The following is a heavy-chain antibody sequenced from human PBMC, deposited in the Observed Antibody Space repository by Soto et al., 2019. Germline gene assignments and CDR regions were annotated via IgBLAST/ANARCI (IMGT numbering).Heavy chain of an antibody. V-gene: IGHV3-9*01. CDR3: AASRGFDSSVYSGYYIGMDV. CDR2: ITWNSDEI. CDR1: GFTFDDYA. J-gene: IGHJ6*02. Sequence: EVPLVESGGGLVQPGRSLRLSCAASGFTFDDYAMHWVRQRPGRGLEWVSGITWNSDEIGYPDSVKGRFSISRDNAKKYLYLQMNILRPDDTALYYCAASRGFDSSVYSGYYIGMDVWGQGTTVTVSS. D-gene: IGHD3-22*01.